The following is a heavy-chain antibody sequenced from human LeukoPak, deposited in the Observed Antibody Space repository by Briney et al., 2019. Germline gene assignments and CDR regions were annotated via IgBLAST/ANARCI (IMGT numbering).Heavy chain of an antibody. CDR3: ATGRDPYKTGH. D-gene: IGHD5-24*01. CDR1: GGSSSPAH. Sequence: TSETLSLTCTFSGGSSSPAHWSWIRQPPGKGLEWIGVICDNGNTDYNPSLKSRVTISVDTSKSQFSLKLSSLAAADTAVYYCATGRDPYKTGHWGQGTLVTVSS. CDR2: ICDNGNT. J-gene: IGHJ4*02. V-gene: IGHV4-59*03.